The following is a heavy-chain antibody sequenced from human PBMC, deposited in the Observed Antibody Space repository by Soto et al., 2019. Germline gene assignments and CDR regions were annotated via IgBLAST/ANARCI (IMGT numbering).Heavy chain of an antibody. CDR1: GGSISSGGYY. D-gene: IGHD4-17*01. V-gene: IGHV4-31*03. CDR3: ARESGGDYESTYNWFDP. CDR2: IYYSGST. Sequence: QVQLQESGPGLVKPSQTLSLTCTVSGGSISSGGYYWSWIRQHPGKGLEWIGYIYYSGSTYYNPSLKSRVTISVDTSKNQFSLKLSSVTAADTAVYYCARESGGDYESTYNWFDPWGQGTLVTVSS. J-gene: IGHJ5*02.